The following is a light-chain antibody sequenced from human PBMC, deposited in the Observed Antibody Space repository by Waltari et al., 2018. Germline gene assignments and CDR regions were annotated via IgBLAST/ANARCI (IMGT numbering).Light chain of an antibody. CDR3: SSYTSSSTL. CDR2: EVS. V-gene: IGLV2-14*01. CDR1: SGDVGGYNY. J-gene: IGLJ2*01. Sequence: QSALTQPAPVSGSPGQSIPISCTGTSGDVGGYNYVSWYQQHPGKAPKLMIYEVSNRPSGVSNRFSGSKSGNTASLTISGLQAEDEADYYCSSYTSSSTLFGGGTKLTVL.